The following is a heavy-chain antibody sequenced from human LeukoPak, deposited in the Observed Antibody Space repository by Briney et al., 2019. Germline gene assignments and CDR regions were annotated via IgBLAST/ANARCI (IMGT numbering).Heavy chain of an antibody. CDR3: ARGFPHYYDSSGYYYGGANWFDP. CDR1: GASISSYY. J-gene: IGHJ5*02. D-gene: IGHD3-22*01. V-gene: IGHV4-59*12. CDR2: INYSGST. Sequence: PSETLSLTCSVSGASISSYYWSWIRQPPGKGLEWIGYINYSGSTNYNPSLKSRVTISIDTSKNQFSLKLSSVTAADTAVYYCARGFPHYYDSSGYYYGGANWFDPWGQGTLVTVSS.